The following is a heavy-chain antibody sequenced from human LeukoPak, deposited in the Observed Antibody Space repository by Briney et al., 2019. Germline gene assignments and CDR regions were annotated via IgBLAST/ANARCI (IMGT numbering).Heavy chain of an antibody. CDR3: ARIGYSSGWYSVYYFYY. V-gene: IGHV5-51*01. D-gene: IGHD6-19*01. J-gene: IGHJ4*02. CDR1: GYSFTSYW. CDR2: IYPGDSDT. Sequence: GESLKISCKGSGYSFTSYWIGWVRQMPGKGLEWMGIIYPGDSDTRYSPSFQGQVTISADKSISTAYLQWSSLKASDTAMYYCARIGYSSGWYSVYYFYYWGQGTLVTVSS.